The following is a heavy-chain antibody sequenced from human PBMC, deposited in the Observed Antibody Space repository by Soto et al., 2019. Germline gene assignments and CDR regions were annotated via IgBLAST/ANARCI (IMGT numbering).Heavy chain of an antibody. CDR1: GGSISSGGYS. V-gene: IGHV4-30-2*01. Sequence: PSETLSLTCAVSGGSISSGGYSWSWIRQPPGKGLEWIGYIYHSGSTYYNPSLKSRVTISVDRSKNQFSLKLSSVTAADTAVYYCARSDYYGSGGNWFDPWGQGTLVTVSS. J-gene: IGHJ5*02. CDR2: IYHSGST. CDR3: ARSDYYGSGGNWFDP. D-gene: IGHD3-10*01.